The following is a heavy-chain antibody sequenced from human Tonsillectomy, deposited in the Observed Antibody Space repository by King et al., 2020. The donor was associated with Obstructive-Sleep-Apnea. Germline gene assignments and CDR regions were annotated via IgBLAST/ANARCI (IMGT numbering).Heavy chain of an antibody. V-gene: IGHV4-30-4*01. CDR2: IYYSGST. CDR3: ARKGKWLQSLPFDY. D-gene: IGHD5-24*01. Sequence: VQLQESGPGLVKPSQTLSLTCTVSGGSISSGDYYWNWIRQPPGKGLEWIGYIYYSGSTSYNPSLNSRVTISLETSKNQLSLKVNSMTDADTAVYYCARKGKWLQSLPFDYWGQGTLVTVSA. J-gene: IGHJ4*02. CDR1: GGSISSGDYY.